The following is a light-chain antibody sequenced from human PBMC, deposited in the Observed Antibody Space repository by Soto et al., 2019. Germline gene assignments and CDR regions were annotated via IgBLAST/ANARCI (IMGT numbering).Light chain of an antibody. CDR3: RQYVSSPFT. V-gene: IGKV3-20*01. J-gene: IGKJ2*01. CDR2: GAS. Sequence: EIVLTQSPGTLSLSPGERPTLSCRASQSVSSNYLAWYQLKPGQPPTLLIYGASSRATGIPDRFSGSGSGTDFTLTISGLEPEDFAVYYCRQYVSSPFTFGQGTRLEIK. CDR1: QSVSSNY.